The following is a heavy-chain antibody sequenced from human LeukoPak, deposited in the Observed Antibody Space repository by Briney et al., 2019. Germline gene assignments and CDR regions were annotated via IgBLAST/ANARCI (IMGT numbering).Heavy chain of an antibody. D-gene: IGHD3-10*01. CDR2: INHSGST. Sequence: PSETLSLTCAVYGGSFSGYYWSWIRQPPGKGLEWIGEINHSGSTNYNPSLKCRVTISVDTSKNQFSLKLSSVTAADTAVYYCARGRVLWFGELANWFDPWGQGTLVTVSS. V-gene: IGHV4-34*01. CDR1: GGSFSGYY. J-gene: IGHJ5*02. CDR3: ARGRVLWFGELANWFDP.